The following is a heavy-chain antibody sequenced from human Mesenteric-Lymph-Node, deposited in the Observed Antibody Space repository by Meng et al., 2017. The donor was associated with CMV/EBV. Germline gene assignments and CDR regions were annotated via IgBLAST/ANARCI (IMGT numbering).Heavy chain of an antibody. Sequence: TFTNYGITWVRQAPGRGPEWMGWISAYNGKTKCAEKLQDRVTMTTDTPTSTAYMELRSLRPDDTAVYYCAREPGGFYNVLAGYYDYWGQGTLVTVSS. J-gene: IGHJ4*02. CDR3: AREPGGFYNVLAGYYDY. CDR1: TFTNYG. V-gene: IGHV1-18*01. D-gene: IGHD3-9*01. CDR2: ISAYNGKT.